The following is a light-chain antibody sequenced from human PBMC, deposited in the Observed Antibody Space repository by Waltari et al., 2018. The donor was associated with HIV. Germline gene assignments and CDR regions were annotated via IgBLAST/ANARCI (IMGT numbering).Light chain of an antibody. Sequence: EIVMTQSPATLSVSPGERATLSCRAGQSVSGNLAWYQQKPGQAPRLLIYGASTRATGIPARCRGSGSGTEFTLSISSLQSEDFAVYYCQQYNVWPPWTFGQGTEVEIK. V-gene: IGKV3-15*01. J-gene: IGKJ1*01. CDR3: QQYNVWPPWT. CDR2: GAS. CDR1: QSVSGN.